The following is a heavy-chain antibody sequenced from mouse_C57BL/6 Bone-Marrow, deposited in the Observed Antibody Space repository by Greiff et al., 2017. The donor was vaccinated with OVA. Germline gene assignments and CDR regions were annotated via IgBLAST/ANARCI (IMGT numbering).Heavy chain of an antibody. CDR3: ARGYYGSSRSYAMDY. CDR1: GFTFSSYA. J-gene: IGHJ4*01. V-gene: IGHV5-4*01. Sequence: DVQLVESGGGLVKPGGSLKLSCAASGFTFSSYAMSWVRQTPEKRLEWVATISDGGSYTYYPDNVKGRFTISSDNAKNNLYLQMSHLKSEDTAMYYCARGYYGSSRSYAMDYWGQGTSVTVSS. D-gene: IGHD1-1*01. CDR2: ISDGGSYT.